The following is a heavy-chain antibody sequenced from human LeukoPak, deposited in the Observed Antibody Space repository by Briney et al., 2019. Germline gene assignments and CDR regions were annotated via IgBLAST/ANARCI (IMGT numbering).Heavy chain of an antibody. D-gene: IGHD2-2*01. J-gene: IGHJ6*02. CDR2: IRSKVNSYAT. V-gene: IGHV3-73*01. CDR1: GFTFSGSA. CDR3: TRRTFYCSSTSCYYYGMDV. Sequence: GGSLRLSCAASGFTFSGSAMHWVRQASGKGLEWVGRIRSKVNSYATAYAASVKGRFTISRDDSKNTAYLQMNSLKTEDTVVYFCTRRTFYCSSTSCYYYGMDVWGQGTTVTVSS.